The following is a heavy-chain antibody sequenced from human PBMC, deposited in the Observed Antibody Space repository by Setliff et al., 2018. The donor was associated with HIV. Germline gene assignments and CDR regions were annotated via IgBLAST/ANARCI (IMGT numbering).Heavy chain of an antibody. Sequence: ASVKVSCKSSGYTFTNYDINWVRQAAGQGLEWMGWISAYNGHTNYAQKLQGRVTMTTDTSTSTAYMELRTLRSDDTAVYYCATSSRIYYYSYMDVWGKGTTVTVSS. J-gene: IGHJ6*03. CDR3: ATSSRIYYYSYMDV. D-gene: IGHD2-2*01. CDR2: ISAYNGHT. CDR1: GYTFTNYD. V-gene: IGHV1-18*01.